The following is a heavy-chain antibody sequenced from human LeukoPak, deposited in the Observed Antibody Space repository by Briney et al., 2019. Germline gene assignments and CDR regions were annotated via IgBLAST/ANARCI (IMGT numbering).Heavy chain of an antibody. Sequence: VASVKVSCKASGYTFTGYYMHWVRQAPGQGLEWMGWINPNSGGTNYAQKFQGRVTMTRDTSISTAYMELSRLRSDDTAVYYCARLKGIVGATIAFDIWGQGTMVTVSS. V-gene: IGHV1-2*02. CDR2: INPNSGGT. D-gene: IGHD1-26*01. CDR1: GYTFTGYY. CDR3: ARLKGIVGATIAFDI. J-gene: IGHJ3*02.